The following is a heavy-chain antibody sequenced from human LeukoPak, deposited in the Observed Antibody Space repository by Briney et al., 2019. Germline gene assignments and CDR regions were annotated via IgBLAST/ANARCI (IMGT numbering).Heavy chain of an antibody. CDR3: ANLYGSRRYYFDY. J-gene: IGHJ4*02. CDR1: GFAFSTYA. V-gene: IGHV3-23*01. D-gene: IGHD3-10*01. Sequence: PGGSLRLSCTASGFAFSTYAMSGVRQAPGKGLEGVATIGDSGGNTYYADSVKGRFTISRDNSKNTLYLQMNSLRAEDTAVYYCANLYGSRRYYFDYWGQGTLVTVSS. CDR2: IGDSGGNT.